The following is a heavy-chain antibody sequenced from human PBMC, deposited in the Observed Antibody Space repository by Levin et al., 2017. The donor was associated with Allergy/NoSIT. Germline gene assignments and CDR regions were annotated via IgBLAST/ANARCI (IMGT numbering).Heavy chain of an antibody. V-gene: IGHV3-7*01. J-gene: IGHJ4*02. CDR2: IKQDGSEK. D-gene: IGHD3-10*01. Sequence: GGSLRLSCATSGFSFSSYWMSWVRQAPGKGLEWVANIKQDGSEKYYVDSVKGRFTISRDNAKNSLYLQMNSLRAEDTAVYYCARERRVASFLRGSGSYSIIWGRGTLVTVSS. CDR3: ARERRVASFLRGSGSYSII. CDR1: GFSFSSYW.